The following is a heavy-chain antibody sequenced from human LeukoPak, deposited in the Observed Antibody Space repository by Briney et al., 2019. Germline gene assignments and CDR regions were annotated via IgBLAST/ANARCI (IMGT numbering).Heavy chain of an antibody. CDR2: LYHSGST. Sequence: SETLSLTCTVSGYSISNGYYWSWIRQPPGKGLEWIGSLYHSGSTFYNPSLKNRVSISVDTSKNQFSLKLSSVTAADTAVYYCARGSREYYDSSGYMTWGQGTLVTVSS. D-gene: IGHD3-22*01. V-gene: IGHV4-38-2*02. CDR3: ARGSREYYDSSGYMT. CDR1: GYSISNGYY. J-gene: IGHJ5*02.